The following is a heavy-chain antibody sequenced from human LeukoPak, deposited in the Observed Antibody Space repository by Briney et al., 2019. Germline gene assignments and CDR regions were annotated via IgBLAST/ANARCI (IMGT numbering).Heavy chain of an antibody. CDR3: ARDGDVGVQSWFDP. Sequence: SETLSLTCTVSGGSISSYYWSWIRQPPGKGLEWIGYIYYSGSTNYNPSLKSRVTISVGTSKNQFSLKLSSVTAADTAVYYCARDGDVGVQSWFDPWGQGTLVTVSS. D-gene: IGHD1-26*01. CDR1: GGSISSYY. J-gene: IGHJ5*02. V-gene: IGHV4-59*01. CDR2: IYYSGST.